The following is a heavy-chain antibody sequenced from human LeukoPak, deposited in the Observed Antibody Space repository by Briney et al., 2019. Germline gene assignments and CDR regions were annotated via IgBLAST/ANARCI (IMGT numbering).Heavy chain of an antibody. CDR1: GFTFSSYS. Sequence: GGSLRLSCAASGFTFSSYSMNWVRQAPGKGLEGVSGISWNRGSIGYADSVKGRFTISRDNAKNSLYLQMNSLRAEDTALYYCAKDILAAAAGTFDYWGQGTLVTVSS. CDR3: AKDILAAAAGTFDY. V-gene: IGHV3-9*01. J-gene: IGHJ4*02. CDR2: ISWNRGSI. D-gene: IGHD6-13*01.